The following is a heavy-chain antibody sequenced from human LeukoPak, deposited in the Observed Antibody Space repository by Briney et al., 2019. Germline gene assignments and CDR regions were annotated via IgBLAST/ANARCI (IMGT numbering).Heavy chain of an antibody. CDR3: ARALSAYYYGLGMDV. J-gene: IGHJ6*02. CDR1: GGSFSGYY. V-gene: IGHV4-34*01. Sequence: SETLSLTCAVYGGSFSGYYWSWIRQPPGKGLEWIGEINHSGSTNYNPSLKSRVTISVDTSKNQFSLKLSSVTAADTAVYYCARALSAYYYGLGMDVWGQGTTVTVSS. CDR2: INHSGST. D-gene: IGHD3-10*01.